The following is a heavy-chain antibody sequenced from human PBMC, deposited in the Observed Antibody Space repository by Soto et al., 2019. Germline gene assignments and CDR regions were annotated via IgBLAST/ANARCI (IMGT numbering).Heavy chain of an antibody. J-gene: IGHJ4*02. CDR2: ISSSGSTI. CDR3: AREVNSGSYVDY. D-gene: IGHD1-26*01. V-gene: IGHV3-48*03. Sequence: PVGSLRLSCAASGFTFSSYEMNWVRQAPGKGLEWVSYISSSGSTIYYADSVKGRFTISRDNAKNSLYLQMNSLRAEDTAVYYCAREVNSGSYVDYWGQGTLVTVSS. CDR1: GFTFSSYE.